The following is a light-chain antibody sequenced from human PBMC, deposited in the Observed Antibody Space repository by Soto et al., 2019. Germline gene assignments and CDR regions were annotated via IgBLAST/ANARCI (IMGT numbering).Light chain of an antibody. CDR1: SSDVGSYNL. Sequence: QSALTQPASVSGSPGQSITISCTGTSSDVGSYNLVSWYQQHPGKAPKLMIYEGSKRPSGVSNRFSGSKSGYTASLTISGLHSEDEADYYCSSYTTRSTLIFGGGTKVTVL. CDR3: SSYTTRSTLI. J-gene: IGLJ2*01. CDR2: EGS. V-gene: IGLV2-14*02.